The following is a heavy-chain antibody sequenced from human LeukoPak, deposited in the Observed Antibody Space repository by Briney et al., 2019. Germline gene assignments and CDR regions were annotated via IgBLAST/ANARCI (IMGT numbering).Heavy chain of an antibody. CDR1: GGSISSYY. CDR2: IYYSGST. CDR3: ASHRPLGYCSSTSCYRTPFSY. V-gene: IGHV4-59*01. Sequence: SETLSLTCTVSGGSISSYYWSWIRQPPGKGLEWIGYIYYSGSTNYNPSLKSRVTISVDTSKNQFSLKLSSVTAADTAVYYCASHRPLGYCSSTSCYRTPFSYWGQGTLVTVSS. D-gene: IGHD2-2*01. J-gene: IGHJ4*02.